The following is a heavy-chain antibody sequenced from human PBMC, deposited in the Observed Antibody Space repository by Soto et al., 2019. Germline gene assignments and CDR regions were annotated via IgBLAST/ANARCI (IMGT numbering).Heavy chain of an antibody. Sequence: SETLSHTCTVSGGSISSSSYYWGWIRQPPGKGLEWIGSIYYSGSTYYNPSLKSRVTISVDTSKNQFSLKLSSVTAADTAVYYCASETHVTMIVVGFDYWGQGTLVTVSS. CDR3: ASETHVTMIVVGFDY. D-gene: IGHD3-22*01. V-gene: IGHV4-39*01. CDR2: IYYSGST. CDR1: GGSISSSSYY. J-gene: IGHJ4*02.